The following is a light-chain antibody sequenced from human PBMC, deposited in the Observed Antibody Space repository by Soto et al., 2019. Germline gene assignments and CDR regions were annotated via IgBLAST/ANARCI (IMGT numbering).Light chain of an antibody. CDR1: SSNIGAGYD. Sequence: QSVLTQPPSVSGAPGQRVTISCTGSSSNIGAGYDVHWYQQLPGTAPKLLIYGNSNRPSGVPDRFSGSKSGTSASLAITGLHAEDEEDYYCQSYDSSLSGWVFGGGTKLTVL. J-gene: IGLJ3*02. V-gene: IGLV1-40*01. CDR3: QSYDSSLSGWV. CDR2: GNS.